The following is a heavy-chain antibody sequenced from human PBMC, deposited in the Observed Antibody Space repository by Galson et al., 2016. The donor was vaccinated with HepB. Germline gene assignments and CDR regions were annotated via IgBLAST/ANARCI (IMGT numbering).Heavy chain of an antibody. V-gene: IGHV3-11*05. CDR2: ISTDSRYT. Sequence: SLRLSCAASGCIFSDFYLSWVRQAPGKGLEWISYISTDSRYTDYADSVKGRFTISRDNAKNSVYLQMNSLRAEDTALYYCARAGDIVATPLQYWGQGTPVTVSS. J-gene: IGHJ4*02. CDR3: ARAGDIVATPLQY. D-gene: IGHD5-12*01. CDR1: GCIFSDFY.